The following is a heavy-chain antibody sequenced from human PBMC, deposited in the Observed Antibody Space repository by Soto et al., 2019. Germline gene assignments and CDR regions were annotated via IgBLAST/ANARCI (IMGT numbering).Heavy chain of an antibody. V-gene: IGHV3-23*01. CDR2: ISGGGGST. CDR3: AKAATVTIVNIDDY. CDR1: GFTFSSYA. J-gene: IGHJ4*02. D-gene: IGHD4-17*01. Sequence: PGGSLRLSCAASGFTFSSYAMSWVRQAPGKGLEWVSAISGGGGSTYYADSVKGRFTISRDNSKNTLYLQMNSLRAEDTAVYYCAKAATVTIVNIDDYWGQGTLVTVSS.